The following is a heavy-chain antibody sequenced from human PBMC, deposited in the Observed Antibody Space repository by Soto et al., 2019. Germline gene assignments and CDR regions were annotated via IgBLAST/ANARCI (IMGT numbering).Heavy chain of an antibody. Sequence: EVQLVESGGGSVQPGGSLRLSCVASGFTFSNAWMTWVRQAPGKGLKWVGRIKSVTDGGTVDYAAPVQGRFTIARDDSKNILYLDMNSLKTDDTAVYYCTSFFQLRWRLLDSWGQGTLVTVAS. CDR3: TSFFQLRWRLLDS. CDR1: GFTFSNAW. CDR2: IKSVTDGGTV. D-gene: IGHD4-17*01. J-gene: IGHJ5*01. V-gene: IGHV3-15*07.